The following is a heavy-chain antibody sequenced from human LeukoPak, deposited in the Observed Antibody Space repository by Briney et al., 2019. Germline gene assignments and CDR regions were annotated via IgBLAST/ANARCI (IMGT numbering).Heavy chain of an antibody. CDR1: GASVSSYY. CDR3: ASLHSFFDCDY. J-gene: IGHJ4*02. Sequence: SETLSLTCTVSGASVSSYYWNWIRQPAGKGLEWIGRIYSSGTTNYNPSLKSRVTMSLDMSKNQFSLKLSSVTAADTAVYYCASLHSFFDCDYWGQGTLVTVSS. D-gene: IGHD2-15*01. V-gene: IGHV4-4*07. CDR2: IYSSGTT.